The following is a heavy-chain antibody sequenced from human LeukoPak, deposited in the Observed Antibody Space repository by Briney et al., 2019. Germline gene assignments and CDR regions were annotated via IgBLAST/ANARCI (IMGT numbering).Heavy chain of an antibody. CDR1: GGTFSSYA. Sequence: SVKVSCKASGGTFSSYAISWVRQAPGQGLEWMGGIIPIFGTANYAQNFQGRVTITADESTSTAYMELSSLRSEDTAVYYCARVHGSVSYYNLGWFDPWGQGTLVTVSS. CDR3: ARVHGSVSYYNLGWFDP. J-gene: IGHJ5*02. D-gene: IGHD3-10*01. CDR2: IIPIFGTA. V-gene: IGHV1-69*13.